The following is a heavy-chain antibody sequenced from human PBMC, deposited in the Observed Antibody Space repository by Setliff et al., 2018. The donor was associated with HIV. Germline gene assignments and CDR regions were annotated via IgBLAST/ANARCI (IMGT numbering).Heavy chain of an antibody. D-gene: IGHD1-7*01. CDR3: GREGEGELPGY. Sequence: ASVKVSCKASGYTFTSYDINWVRQATGQGLEWMGWMNPNSGNTGYAQKFQGRVTITADESTSTVYMELSSLRSEDTAVYYCGREGEGELPGYWGQGTLVTVSS. V-gene: IGHV1-8*03. J-gene: IGHJ4*02. CDR1: GYTFTSYD. CDR2: MNPNSGNT.